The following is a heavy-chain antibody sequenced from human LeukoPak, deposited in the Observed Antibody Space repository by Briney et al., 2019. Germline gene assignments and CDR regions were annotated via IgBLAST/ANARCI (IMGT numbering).Heavy chain of an antibody. CDR1: GFTFSSYA. V-gene: IGHV3-30*04. D-gene: IGHD3-9*01. J-gene: IGHJ4*02. Sequence: GGSLRLSCAASGFTFSSYAMHWVRQAPGKGLEWVAVISYDGSNKYYADSVKGRFTISRDNSKNTLYLQMNSLRAEDTAVYYCARDHGLRYFDWSLPHWGQGTLVTVSS. CDR3: ARDHGLRYFDWSLPH. CDR2: ISYDGSNK.